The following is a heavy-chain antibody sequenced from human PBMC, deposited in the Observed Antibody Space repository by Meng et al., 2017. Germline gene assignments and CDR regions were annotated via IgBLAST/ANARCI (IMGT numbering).Heavy chain of an antibody. D-gene: IGHD3-3*01. CDR2: IWYDGSNK. V-gene: IGHV3-33*01. Sequence: GESLKISCAASGFTFSSYGMHWVRQAPGKGLEWVAVIWYDGSNKYYADSVKGRFTISRDNSENTLYLQMNSLRAEDTAVYYCARESGVDFWSGRGAFDIWGQGTMVTVSS. CDR3: ARESGVDFWSGRGAFDI. J-gene: IGHJ3*02. CDR1: GFTFSSYG.